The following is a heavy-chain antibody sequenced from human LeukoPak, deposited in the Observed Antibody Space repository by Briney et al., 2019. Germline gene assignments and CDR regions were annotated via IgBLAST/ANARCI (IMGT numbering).Heavy chain of an antibody. Sequence: SETLSLTCTVSGGSISTSSYYWGWVRQPPGKGLEWVVNIYYSGSTYYNPSLKSRVSISEDTSKNQFSLKLSSVTAADTAVYYCARRLDTSMVRGGCFDYWGQGILVTVSS. J-gene: IGHJ4*02. CDR2: IYYSGST. V-gene: IGHV4-39*01. D-gene: IGHD5-18*01. CDR1: GGSISTSSYY. CDR3: ARRLDTSMVRGGCFDY.